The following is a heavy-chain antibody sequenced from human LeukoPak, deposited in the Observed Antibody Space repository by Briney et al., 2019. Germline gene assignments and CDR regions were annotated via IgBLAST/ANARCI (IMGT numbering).Heavy chain of an antibody. V-gene: IGHV3-74*01. J-gene: IGHJ4*02. D-gene: IGHD3-10*01. Sequence: GGSLRLSCAASGFTFADYWMHWVRQAPGKGLVWVSRINGDGSGTSYADSVKGRFTISRDNAKNTVYLQMNSLRAEDTAVYYCTRDFYGIDYWGQGTLVTVSS. CDR1: GFTFADYW. CDR3: TRDFYGIDY. CDR2: INGDGSGT.